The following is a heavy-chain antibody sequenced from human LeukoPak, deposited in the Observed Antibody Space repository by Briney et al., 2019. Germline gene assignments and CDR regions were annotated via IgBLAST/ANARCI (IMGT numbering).Heavy chain of an antibody. CDR2: IKQDGSEK. CDR3: AKDQFSSGFEYFQH. D-gene: IGHD6-19*01. CDR1: GFTFSSYW. Sequence: GGSLRLSCAASGFTFSSYWMSWVRQAPGKGLEWVANIKQDGSEKYYVDSVKGRFTISRDNSKNTLYLQMNSLRPEDTAVYYCAKDQFSSGFEYFQHWGQGTLVTVSS. J-gene: IGHJ1*01. V-gene: IGHV3-7*01.